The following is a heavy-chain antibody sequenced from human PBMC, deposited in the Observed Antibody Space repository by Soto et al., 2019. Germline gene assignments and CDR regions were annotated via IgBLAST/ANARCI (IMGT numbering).Heavy chain of an antibody. CDR1: GFTFSGFV. J-gene: IGHJ5*02. V-gene: IGHV3-33*01. D-gene: IGHD2-2*02. Sequence: GGSLRLSCATSGFTFSGFVMQWVRQAPGKGLEWVAVIWYDGSHKYYADSVKGRFTISRDDSKNTLYLQMNNLRVEDTAVYYCVRGSSCTTTTCYNLGWFAPWGQGTLVTVSS. CDR3: VRGSSCTTTTCYNLGWFAP. CDR2: IWYDGSHK.